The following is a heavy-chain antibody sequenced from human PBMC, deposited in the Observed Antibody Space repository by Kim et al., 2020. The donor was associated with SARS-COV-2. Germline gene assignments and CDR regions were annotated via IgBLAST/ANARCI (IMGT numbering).Heavy chain of an antibody. Sequence: NYSPSPKSRVTISVDESKNQFSLKLSSVAAADTAVYYCARYCSGGSGMDYWGQGTLVTVSS. J-gene: IGHJ4*02. V-gene: IGHV4-34*01. CDR3: ARYCSGGSGMDY. D-gene: IGHD2-15*01.